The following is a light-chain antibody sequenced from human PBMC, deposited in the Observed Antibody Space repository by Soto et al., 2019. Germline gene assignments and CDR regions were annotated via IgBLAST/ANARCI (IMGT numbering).Light chain of an antibody. CDR1: QSISSW. CDR2: KAS. CDR3: QQYNSYSHT. J-gene: IGKJ2*01. V-gene: IGKV1-5*03. Sequence: DIQMTQSPSTLSASVGDRVTITCRASQSISSWLAWYQQKPGKAPKLLIYKASSLESGVPSRFSGSGSGTEFTRTISSLQPDDFATYYCQQYNSYSHTFGQGTKLEIK.